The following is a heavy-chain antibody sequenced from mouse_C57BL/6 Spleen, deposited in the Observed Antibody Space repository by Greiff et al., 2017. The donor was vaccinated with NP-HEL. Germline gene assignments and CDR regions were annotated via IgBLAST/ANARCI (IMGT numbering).Heavy chain of an antibody. D-gene: IGHD1-1*01. V-gene: IGHV1-22*01. CDR1: GYTFTDYN. CDR3: ARSLYYYGSRYYYAMDY. Sequence: EVQLQQSGPELVKPGASVKMSCKASGYTFTDYNMHWVKQSHGKSLEWIGYINPNNGGTSYNQKFKGKATLTVNKSSSTAYMELRSLTSEDSAVYYCARSLYYYGSRYYYAMDYWGQGTSVTVSS. CDR2: INPNNGGT. J-gene: IGHJ4*01.